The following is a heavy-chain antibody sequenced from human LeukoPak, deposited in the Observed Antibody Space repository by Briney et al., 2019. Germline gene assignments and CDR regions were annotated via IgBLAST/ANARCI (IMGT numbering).Heavy chain of an antibody. D-gene: IGHD3-10*01. CDR1: GFTFRSYT. CDR3: ARCWLYYFDY. J-gene: IGHJ4*02. Sequence: GGSLRLSCAASGFTFRSYTMNWVRQAPGKGLEWVSFITSGSSYIYYADSVRGRFTISRDDAKNSLYLQMNSLRAEDTAVYYCARCWLYYFDYWGQGSLVTVSS. V-gene: IGHV3-21*01. CDR2: ITSGSSYI.